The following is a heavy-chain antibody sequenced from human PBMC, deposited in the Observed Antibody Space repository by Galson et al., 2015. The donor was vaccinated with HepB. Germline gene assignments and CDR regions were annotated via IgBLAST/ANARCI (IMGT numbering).Heavy chain of an antibody. CDR2: INPSGGST. CDR1: GYTFTSYY. V-gene: IGHV1-46*01. Sequence: SVKVSCKASGYTFTSYYMHWVRQAPGQGLEWMGIINPSGGSTSYAQKFQGRVTMTRDTSTSTVYMELSSLRSEDTAVYYCARDHVRYSSTRLLGYWGQGTLVTVSS. J-gene: IGHJ4*02. D-gene: IGHD6-13*01. CDR3: ARDHVRYSSTRLLGY.